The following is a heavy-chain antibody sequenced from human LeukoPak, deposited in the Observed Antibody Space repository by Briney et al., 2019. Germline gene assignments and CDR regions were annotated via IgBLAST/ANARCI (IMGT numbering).Heavy chain of an antibody. J-gene: IGHJ4*02. Sequence: ASVSVSYKASGYIFTNFGITWVRQAPGQGLEWVGWISANDGNKNYAQNIQGRVTLTTETSTTTAYMDLRSLRCDDTAVYYCARTRPTGQGWGFDYWGQGTLVTVSS. D-gene: IGHD3-16*01. CDR1: GYIFTNFG. V-gene: IGHV1-18*01. CDR3: ARTRPTGQGWGFDY. CDR2: ISANDGNK.